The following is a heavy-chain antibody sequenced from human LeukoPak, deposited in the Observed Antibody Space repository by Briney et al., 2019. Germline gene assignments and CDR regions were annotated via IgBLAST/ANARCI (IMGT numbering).Heavy chain of an antibody. V-gene: IGHV3-48*03. CDR2: ISYSGDMI. Sequence: PGGSLRLSCAASGFTFNIYEMIWVRQAPGKGLEWVSYISYSGDMIYYADSVRGRFTVSRDNAKNSLSLQMNSLRAEDTAVYYCARGAFWSGYFAYYGFDVWGQGTTVTVSS. D-gene: IGHD3-3*01. CDR1: GFTFNIYE. CDR3: ARGAFWSGYFAYYGFDV. J-gene: IGHJ6*02.